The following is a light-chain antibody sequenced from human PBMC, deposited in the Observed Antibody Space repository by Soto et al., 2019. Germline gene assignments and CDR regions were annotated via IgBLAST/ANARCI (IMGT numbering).Light chain of an antibody. CDR3: QQRINWPT. J-gene: IGKJ1*01. CDR1: QSVSSY. CDR2: DAS. V-gene: IGKV3-11*01. Sequence: EIVLTQSPATLSLSPGERATLSCRASQSVSSYLAWYQQKPGQAPRLLIYDASNRATGIPAMFSGSGSGTVFTLTISSLEPEDFAVYYCQQRINWPTFGQGTKVEIK.